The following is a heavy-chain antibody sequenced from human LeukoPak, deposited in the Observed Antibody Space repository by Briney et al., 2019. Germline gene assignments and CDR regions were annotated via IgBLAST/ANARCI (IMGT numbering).Heavy chain of an antibody. D-gene: IGHD3-22*01. CDR1: EFTFSSYW. J-gene: IGHJ4*02. Sequence: GGSLRLSCAASEFTFSSYWMSWVRQAPGKGLEWVASIKQDGSEKYYVDSVKGRVTISRDNAKNSLYLQMNSLRAEDTAVYYCAREYYDSSGPDYWGQGTLVTVSS. V-gene: IGHV3-7*01. CDR3: AREYYDSSGPDY. CDR2: IKQDGSEK.